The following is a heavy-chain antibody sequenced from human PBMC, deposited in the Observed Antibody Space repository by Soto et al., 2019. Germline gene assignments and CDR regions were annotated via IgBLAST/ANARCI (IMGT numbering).Heavy chain of an antibody. V-gene: IGHV5-51*01. CDR3: ARDRYDFWSGYPYYYYGMDV. CDR1: RYSFSTSY. J-gene: IGHJ6*02. Sequence: GESLKISCMGSRYSFSTSYIGWVRHIPRNGLEWMGIIYPGYSDTRYSPSFQGQVTISADKSISTAYLQWSSLKASDTAVYYCARDRYDFWSGYPYYYYGMDVWGQGTTVTVSS. CDR2: IYPGYSDT. D-gene: IGHD3-3*01.